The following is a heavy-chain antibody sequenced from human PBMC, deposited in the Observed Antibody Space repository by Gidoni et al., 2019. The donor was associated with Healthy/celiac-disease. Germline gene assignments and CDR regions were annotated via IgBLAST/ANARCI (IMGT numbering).Heavy chain of an antibody. Sequence: QVQLQESGPGLVKPSETLSLTCTVSGYSISSGYYWGWIRQPPGKGLEWIGSIYHSGSTYYNPSLKSRVTISVDTSKNQFSLKLSSVTAADTAVYYCARAYSYGFGTAFDIWGQGTMVTVSS. CDR1: GYSISSGYY. CDR3: ARAYSYGFGTAFDI. V-gene: IGHV4-38-2*02. J-gene: IGHJ3*02. D-gene: IGHD5-18*01. CDR2: IYHSGST.